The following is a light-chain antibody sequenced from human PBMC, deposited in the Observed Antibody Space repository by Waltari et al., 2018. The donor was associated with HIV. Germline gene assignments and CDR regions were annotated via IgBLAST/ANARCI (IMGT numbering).Light chain of an antibody. CDR1: QSVRSSY. J-gene: IGKJ2*01. Sequence: EVVLTQSPGTLSLSPGERATLSCRASQSVRSSYMAWYQQKPGQAPRLFIYAASSRATGIPDRFSGSGSGTDFTLTISRLEPEDFAVYYCQLYDNSPLYTFGQGTRLEI. CDR3: QLYDNSPLYT. V-gene: IGKV3-20*01. CDR2: AAS.